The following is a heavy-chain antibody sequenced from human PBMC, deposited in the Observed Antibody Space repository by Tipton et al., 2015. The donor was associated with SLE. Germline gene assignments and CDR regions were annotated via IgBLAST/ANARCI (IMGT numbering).Heavy chain of an antibody. V-gene: IGHV4/OR15-8*01. CDR3: TRGHGARYYFDF. CDR2: VFRGGST. D-gene: IGHD4/OR15-4a*01. Sequence: LRLSCVGSGFIVGGTYMSWVRQPPGKGLEWIGEVFRGGSTNYSPSLESRVTISVDTSKNQFSLKLTSVTAADTAVYYCTRGHGARYYFDFWGPGTLVTVSS. J-gene: IGHJ4*02. CDR1: GFIVGGTY.